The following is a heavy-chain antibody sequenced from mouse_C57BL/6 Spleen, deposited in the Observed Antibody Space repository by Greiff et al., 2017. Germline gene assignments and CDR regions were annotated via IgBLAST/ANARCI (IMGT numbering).Heavy chain of an antibody. J-gene: IGHJ2*01. V-gene: IGHV1-74*01. CDR3: AIHHAAQASYFDY. CDR1: GYTFTSYC. Sequence: QVQLQQPGAELVKPGASVKVSCNASGYTFTSYCMHWVKQRPAQGLEWIGRIHPSDSDTNYNQKFKGKATLTVDKSSSTAYMQLSSLTSEDSAVYYCAIHHAAQASYFDYWGQGTTLTVSS. CDR2: IHPSDSDT. D-gene: IGHD3-2*02.